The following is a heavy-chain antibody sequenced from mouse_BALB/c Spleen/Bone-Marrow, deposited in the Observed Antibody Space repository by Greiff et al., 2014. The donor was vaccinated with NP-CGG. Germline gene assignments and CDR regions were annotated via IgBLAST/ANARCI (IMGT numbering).Heavy chain of an antibody. V-gene: IGHV1-61*01. CDR2: IDPSDSET. CDR3: TRRDDGYPY. Sequence: VQRVESGAELVRPGASVKLSCKASGYTFTNYWMNGVKQRPGQGLEWIGMIDPSDSETHYNQMFKDKATLTVDKSSSTAYMQLSSLTSEDSAVYYCTRRDDGYPYWGQGTTLTVSS. D-gene: IGHD2-3*01. CDR1: GYTFTNYW. J-gene: IGHJ2*01.